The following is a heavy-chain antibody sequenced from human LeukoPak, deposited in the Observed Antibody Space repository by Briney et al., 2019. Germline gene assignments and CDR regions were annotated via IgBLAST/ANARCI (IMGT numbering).Heavy chain of an antibody. CDR1: GFSFGNYG. CDR3: AKERAGYTNPYYFDY. CDR2: ITTGGAT. V-gene: IGHV3-23*01. D-gene: IGHD3-16*02. Sequence: PGGSLRLSCAASGFSFGNYGMNWVRQAPGKGLEWVSTITTGGATYYADSVKGRFAISKDNSLKTVSLQMNTLRAEGTAVYYCAKERAGYTNPYYFDYWGQGTLVTVSS. J-gene: IGHJ4*02.